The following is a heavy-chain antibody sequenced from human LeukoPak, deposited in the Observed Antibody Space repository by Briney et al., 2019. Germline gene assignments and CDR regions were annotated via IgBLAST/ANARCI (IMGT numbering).Heavy chain of an antibody. CDR3: ARDRHIAAAVYYYYMDV. D-gene: IGHD6-13*01. J-gene: IGHJ6*03. CDR2: INAYNGNT. Sequence: ASVKVSCKASGYTFTSYIISWVRQAPGQGLEWMGWINAYNGNTDYAQRVQGRVTMTADTSTSTAYMELRSLRSDDTAVYYCARDRHIAAAVYYYYMDVWGKGTPVTVSS. V-gene: IGHV1-18*01. CDR1: GYTFTSYI.